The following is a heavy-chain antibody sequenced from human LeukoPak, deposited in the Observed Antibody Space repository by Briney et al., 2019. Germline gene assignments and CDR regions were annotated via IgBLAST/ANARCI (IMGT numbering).Heavy chain of an antibody. D-gene: IGHD6-13*01. CDR2: INAGNGNT. Sequence: GASVKVSCKASGYTFTSYAMHWVRQAPGQRLEWMGWINAGNGNTKYSQKFQGRVTITRDTSASTAYMELSSLRSEDTAVYYCARGRGIAAAGYYYYYGMDVWGQGTTVTVSS. V-gene: IGHV1-3*01. CDR3: ARGRGIAAAGYYYYYGMDV. CDR1: GYTFTSYA. J-gene: IGHJ6*02.